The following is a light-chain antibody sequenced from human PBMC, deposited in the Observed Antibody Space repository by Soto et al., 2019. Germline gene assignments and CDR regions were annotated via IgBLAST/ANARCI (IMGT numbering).Light chain of an antibody. V-gene: IGKV3-15*01. CDR1: QSVSSN. Sequence: EIVMTQSPATLSVSPGERATLSCRASQSVSSNLAWYQQKPGQAPRLLIYGASTRATGIPARFSGSGSGTEFTLTISSLQSEAFAVYYCQQYPGTFGQGTKVEI. J-gene: IGKJ1*01. CDR2: GAS. CDR3: QQYPGT.